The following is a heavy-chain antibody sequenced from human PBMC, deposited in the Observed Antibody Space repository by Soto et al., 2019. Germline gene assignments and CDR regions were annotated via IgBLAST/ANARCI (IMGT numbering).Heavy chain of an antibody. V-gene: IGHV4-38-2*01. Sequence: SETLSLTCAVSGYSISSGYYWGWIRQPPGKGLEWIGSIYHSGSTYYNPSLKSRVTISVDTSKNQFSLKLSSVTAADTAVYYCARGIAAAGDNWFDSWGQGTLVTVSS. CDR2: IYHSGST. D-gene: IGHD6-13*01. J-gene: IGHJ5*01. CDR1: GYSISSGYY. CDR3: ARGIAAAGDNWFDS.